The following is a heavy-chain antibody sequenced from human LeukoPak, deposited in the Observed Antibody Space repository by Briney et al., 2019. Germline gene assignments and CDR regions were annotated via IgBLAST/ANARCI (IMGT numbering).Heavy chain of an antibody. CDR3: AKPNTYYDILTGYWGSKYYFDY. J-gene: IGHJ4*02. CDR1: GFTFSSYG. D-gene: IGHD3-9*01. CDR2: ISYDGSNK. V-gene: IGHV3-30*18. Sequence: GRSLRLSCAASGFTFSSYGMHRIRQAPGKGLEWVAVISYDGSNKYYADSVKGRFTISRDNSKNTLYLQMNSLRVEDTAVYYCAKPNTYYDILTGYWGSKYYFDYWGQGTLVTVSS.